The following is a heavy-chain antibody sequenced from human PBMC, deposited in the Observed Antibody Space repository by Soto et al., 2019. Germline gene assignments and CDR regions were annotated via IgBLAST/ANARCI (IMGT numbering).Heavy chain of an antibody. Sequence: EVQLVESGGGWVQPGGSLRLSCAASGFTVSTKYMSWVRQAPGKGLEWGPVIYSRGSTFYADCVRGRFTISRDNSKNTVNLQMNSLRAEDAAVYYCARDPWAADYWGQGTLVTVSS. CDR3: ARDPWAADY. V-gene: IGHV3-66*01. D-gene: IGHD3-16*01. CDR1: GFTVSTKY. J-gene: IGHJ4*02. CDR2: IYSRGST.